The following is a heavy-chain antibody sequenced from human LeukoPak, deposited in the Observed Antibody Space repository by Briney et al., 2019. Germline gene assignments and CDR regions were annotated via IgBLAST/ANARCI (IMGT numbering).Heavy chain of an antibody. V-gene: IGHV1-58*02. Sequence: ASVKVSCKASGFTFTSSAMQWVRQARGQRLEWIGWIVVGSGNTNYAQKLQGRVTMTTDTSTSTAYMELRSLRSDDTAVYYCARDGARYVFWSGYYCWFDPWGQGTLVTVSS. CDR2: IVVGSGNT. J-gene: IGHJ5*02. CDR3: ARDGARYVFWSGYYCWFDP. CDR1: GFTFTSSA. D-gene: IGHD3-3*01.